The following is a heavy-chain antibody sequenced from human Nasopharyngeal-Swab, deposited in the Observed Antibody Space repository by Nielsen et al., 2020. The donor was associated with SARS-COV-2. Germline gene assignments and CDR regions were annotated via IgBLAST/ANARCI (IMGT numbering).Heavy chain of an antibody. CDR1: GGSFNGFY. Sequence: SETLSLTCSVSGGSFNGFYWNWIRQPPGKGLEWIGEINHNERTNYNPSLKSRVTMSVDTSNNRVSLKLTSLTATDTAVYYCARAGRVGDAYTGLDVWGRGTTVTVSS. CDR2: INHNERT. CDR3: ARAGRVGDAYTGLDV. D-gene: IGHD5-24*01. V-gene: IGHV4-34*01. J-gene: IGHJ6*02.